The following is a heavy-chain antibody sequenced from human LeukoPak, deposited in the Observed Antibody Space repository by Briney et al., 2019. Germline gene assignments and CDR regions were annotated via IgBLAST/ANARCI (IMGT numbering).Heavy chain of an antibody. Sequence: GASVKVSCKASGYTFTSYGISWVRQAPGQGLEWMGWISAYNGNTNYAQNLQGRVTMTTDKCTSTDYMELRSLRYDDTAVYYCARDKDKYCSGGSCYEYYYYYYMDVWGKGTTVTISS. CDR3: ARDKDKYCSGGSCYEYYYYYYMDV. V-gene: IGHV1-18*01. J-gene: IGHJ6*03. CDR2: ISAYNGNT. CDR1: GYTFTSYG. D-gene: IGHD2-15*01.